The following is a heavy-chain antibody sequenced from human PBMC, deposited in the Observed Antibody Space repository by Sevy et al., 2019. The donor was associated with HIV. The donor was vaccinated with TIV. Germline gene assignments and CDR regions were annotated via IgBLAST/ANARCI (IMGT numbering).Heavy chain of an antibody. CDR1: GFTFSSYS. J-gene: IGHJ3*02. Sequence: QLGGSLRLSCAASGFTFSSYSMNWVRQAPGKGLEWVSYISSSSTIYYADSVKGRFTISRDNAKNSLYLQMNSLRAEDTAVYYCARVGIVVGGAFDIWGQGTMVTVSS. CDR2: ISSSSTI. CDR3: ARVGIVVGGAFDI. V-gene: IGHV3-48*01. D-gene: IGHD2-15*01.